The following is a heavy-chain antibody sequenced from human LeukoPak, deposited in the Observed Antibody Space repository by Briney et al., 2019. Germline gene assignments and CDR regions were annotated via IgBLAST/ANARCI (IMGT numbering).Heavy chain of an antibody. Sequence: SETLSLTCTVSGGSISSYYWSWIRQPPGKGLEWIGYIYYSGSTNYNPSLKSRVTISVDTSKNQFSLKLSSVTAADTAVYYCARHYGYSSGWYVGPYYLDYWGQGTLVTVSS. CDR1: GGSISSYY. D-gene: IGHD6-19*01. CDR3: ARHYGYSSGWYVGPYYLDY. CDR2: IYYSGST. V-gene: IGHV4-59*08. J-gene: IGHJ4*02.